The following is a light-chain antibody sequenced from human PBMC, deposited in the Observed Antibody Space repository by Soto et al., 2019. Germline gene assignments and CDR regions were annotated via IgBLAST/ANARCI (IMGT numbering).Light chain of an antibody. Sequence: IFLTHSPATLSLSPLERATLSCRSSQSVSSYLAWYQQKPGQAPRLLIYDASNRATGIPARFSGSGSGTDFTLTITSLEPEDFEVYYCKHRRNWPRKFGKGNXVEIK. CDR2: DAS. CDR3: KHRRNWPRK. CDR1: QSVSSY. V-gene: IGKV3-11*01. J-gene: IGKJ1*01.